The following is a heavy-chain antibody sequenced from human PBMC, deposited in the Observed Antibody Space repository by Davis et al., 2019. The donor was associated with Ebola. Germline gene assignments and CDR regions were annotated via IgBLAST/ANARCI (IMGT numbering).Heavy chain of an antibody. Sequence: MPSETLSLTCTVSGGHISGYYWSWIRQPPGKGLEWIGYIYYSGSTNYNPSLKSRVTISVDTSRNQFSLQLNSVTPEDTAVYFCARVYGYDRQRYYFDRWGQGTLVTVSS. J-gene: IGHJ4*02. CDR3: ARVYGYDRQRYYFDR. D-gene: IGHD5-12*01. V-gene: IGHV4-59*12. CDR2: IYYSGST. CDR1: GGHISGYY.